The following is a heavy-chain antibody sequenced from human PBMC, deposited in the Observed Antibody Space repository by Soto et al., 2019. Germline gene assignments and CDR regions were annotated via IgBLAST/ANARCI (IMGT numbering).Heavy chain of an antibody. CDR2: IYYSGST. D-gene: IGHD2-2*01. V-gene: IGHV4-59*01. CDR3: ARGYCSSTSCYTGLGYYYYYMDV. J-gene: IGHJ6*03. CDR1: GGSISSYY. Sequence: SETLSLTCTVSGGSISSYYWSWIRQPPGKGLEWIGYIYYSGSTNYNPSLKSRVTISVDTSKNQFSLKLSSVTAADTAVYYCARGYCSSTSCYTGLGYYYYYMDVWGKGTTVTVSS.